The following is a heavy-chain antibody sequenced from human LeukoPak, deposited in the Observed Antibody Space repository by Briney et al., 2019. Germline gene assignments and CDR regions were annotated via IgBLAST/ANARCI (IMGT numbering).Heavy chain of an antibody. CDR1: GGTFSSYA. J-gene: IGHJ4*02. CDR3: ASVDAAMDPYFDY. V-gene: IGHV1-69*04. CDR2: IIPILGIA. D-gene: IGHD5-18*01. Sequence: ASVKVSCKASGGTFSSYAISWVRQAPGQGLEWMGRIIPILGIANYAQKFQGRVTITADKSTSTAYMELSSLRSEDTAVYYCASVDAAMDPYFDYWGQGTLVTVSS.